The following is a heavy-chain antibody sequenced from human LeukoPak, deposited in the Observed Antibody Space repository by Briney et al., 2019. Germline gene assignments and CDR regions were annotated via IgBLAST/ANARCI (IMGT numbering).Heavy chain of an antibody. D-gene: IGHD3-10*01. CDR1: GFTLSNYW. J-gene: IGHJ3*02. V-gene: IGHV3-74*01. CDR2: VDTDGSST. CDR3: VRDTGIREAFDI. Sequence: GGSLRLSCSASGFTLSNYWMHWVRQAPGKGLDWVSRVDTDGSSTYYAASVRGRFTISRDNAKNTLYLQMHSLRAEDTALYYCVRDTGIREAFDIWGQGTTVTVSS.